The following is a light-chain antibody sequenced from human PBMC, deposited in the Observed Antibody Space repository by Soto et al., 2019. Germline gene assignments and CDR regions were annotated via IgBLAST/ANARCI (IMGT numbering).Light chain of an antibody. J-gene: IGKJ2*01. CDR3: QHYGSSRYT. CDR1: QSVSSY. CDR2: DAS. V-gene: IGKV3-11*01. Sequence: EIVLTQSPATLSLSPGERATLSCRASQSVSSYLAWYQQKPGQAPRLLIYDASNRATGIPARFSGSGSGTDFTLTISSLEPEDFAVYYCQHYGSSRYTFGPGTKVEIK.